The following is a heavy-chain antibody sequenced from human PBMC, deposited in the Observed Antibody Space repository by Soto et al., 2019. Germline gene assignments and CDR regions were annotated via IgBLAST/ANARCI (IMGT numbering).Heavy chain of an antibody. J-gene: IGHJ6*03. V-gene: IGHV1-69*02. CDR3: ANTVVPAAIEDYYYYYYMDV. D-gene: IGHD2-2*01. CDR1: GGTFSSYT. CDR2: IIPILGIA. Sequence: SVKVSCKASGGTFSSYTISWVRQAPGQGLEWTGRIIPILGIANYAQKFQGRVTITADKSTSTAYMELSSLRSEDTAVYYCANTVVPAAIEDYYYYYYMDVWGKGTTVTVSS.